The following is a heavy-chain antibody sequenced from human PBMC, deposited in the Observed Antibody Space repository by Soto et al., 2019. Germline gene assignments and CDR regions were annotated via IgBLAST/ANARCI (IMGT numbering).Heavy chain of an antibody. CDR2: INPSGGST. V-gene: IGHV1-46*01. CDR1: GYTFTSYY. Sequence: QVQLVQSGAEVKKPGASVKVSCKASGYTFTSYYMHWVRQAPGQGLEWMGIINPSGGSTSYAQNFQGRVTMTRDTSTSTVYMELSSLRSEDTAVYYCARDIVGATKEGIFDYWGQGTLVTVSS. J-gene: IGHJ4*02. CDR3: ARDIVGATKEGIFDY. D-gene: IGHD1-26*01.